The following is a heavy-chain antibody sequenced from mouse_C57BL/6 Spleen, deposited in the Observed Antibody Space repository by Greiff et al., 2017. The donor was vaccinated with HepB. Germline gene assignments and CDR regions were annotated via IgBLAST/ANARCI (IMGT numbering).Heavy chain of an antibody. CDR3: ARYYDYDGFAY. CDR1: GYAFTNYL. CDR2: INPGSGGT. V-gene: IGHV1-54*01. D-gene: IGHD2-4*01. J-gene: IGHJ3*01. Sequence: VKLMESGAELVRPGTSVKVSCKASGYAFTNYLIEWVKQRPGQGLEWIGVINPGSGGTNYNEKFKGKATLTADKSSSTAYMQLSSLTSEDSAVYFCARYYDYDGFAYWGQGTLVTVSA.